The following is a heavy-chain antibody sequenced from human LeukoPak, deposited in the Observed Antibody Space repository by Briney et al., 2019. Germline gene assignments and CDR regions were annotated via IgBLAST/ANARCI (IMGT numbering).Heavy chain of an antibody. CDR3: AARYYDSSGYYSPYFDY. J-gene: IGHJ4*02. D-gene: IGHD3-22*01. CDR2: IYYSGST. V-gene: IGHV4-59*08. CDR1: GGSISSYY. Sequence: SETLSLTCTVSGGSISSYYWSWIRQPPGKGLEWIGYIYYSGSTNSNPSLKSRVTISVDTSKNQFSLKLSSVTAADTAVYYCAARYYDSSGYYSPYFDYWGQGTLVTVSS.